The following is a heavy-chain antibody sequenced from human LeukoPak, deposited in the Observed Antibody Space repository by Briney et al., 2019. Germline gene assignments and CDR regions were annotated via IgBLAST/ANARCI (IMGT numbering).Heavy chain of an antibody. Sequence: ASVKVSCKASGGTFSSYAVSWVRQAPGQGLEWMGGIIPIFGTPKYAQKFQGRITITADESTSTAYMELSSLRAEDTAVYYCARDGDYGDYFDYWGQGTLVTVSS. J-gene: IGHJ4*02. D-gene: IGHD4-17*01. CDR2: IIPIFGTP. CDR3: ARDGDYGDYFDY. CDR1: GGTFSSYA. V-gene: IGHV1-69*01.